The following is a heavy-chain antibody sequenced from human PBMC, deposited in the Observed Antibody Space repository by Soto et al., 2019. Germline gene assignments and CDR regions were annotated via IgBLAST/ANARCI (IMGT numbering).Heavy chain of an antibody. CDR1: GFTFRAYG. D-gene: IGHD6-19*01. V-gene: IGHV3-30*03. CDR3: ARDQSATTERWLQIGGVFYFVY. CDR2: VSYDGTTK. Sequence: QVQLVESGGGVVQPGKSLRLSCTGSGFTFRAYGMHWVRQAPGKGLEWVAMVSYDGTTKYYADSVKGRFSVTRDNFKDTVYLHVDSLTTEDAGVYYCARDQSATTERWLQIGGVFYFVYWGQGVLVTVSS. J-gene: IGHJ4*02.